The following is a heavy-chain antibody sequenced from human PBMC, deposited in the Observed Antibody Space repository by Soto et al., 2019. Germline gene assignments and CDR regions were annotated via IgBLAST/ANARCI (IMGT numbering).Heavy chain of an antibody. Sequence: QVQLVQSGAEVKKPGSSVKVSCKASGGIVSTYAISWLRPAPGQGLEWMGGIIPLFGTPNYAQRFQGRVTITADEYTSTAYMELSILRSEDTAVYYCARDRDDYGSGNYYNRIDFWGQGTLVTVSS. CDR3: ARDRDDYGSGNYYNRIDF. CDR2: IIPLFGTP. J-gene: IGHJ4*02. CDR1: GGIVSTYA. V-gene: IGHV1-69*01. D-gene: IGHD3-10*01.